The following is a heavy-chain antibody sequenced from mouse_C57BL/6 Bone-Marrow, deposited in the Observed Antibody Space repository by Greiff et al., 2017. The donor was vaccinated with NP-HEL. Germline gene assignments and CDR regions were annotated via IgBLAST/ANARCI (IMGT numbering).Heavy chain of an antibody. CDR2: IRLKSDNYAT. CDR3: TPYGSRDYAMDY. V-gene: IGHV6-3*01. J-gene: IGHJ4*01. D-gene: IGHD1-1*01. CDR1: GFTFSNYW. Sequence: EVQLVESGGGLVQPGGSMKLSCVASGFTFSNYWMNWVRQSPEKGLEWVAQIRLKSDNYATHYAESVKGRFTISRDDSKSSVYLQMNNLRAEDTGIYYCTPYGSRDYAMDYWGQGTSVTVSS.